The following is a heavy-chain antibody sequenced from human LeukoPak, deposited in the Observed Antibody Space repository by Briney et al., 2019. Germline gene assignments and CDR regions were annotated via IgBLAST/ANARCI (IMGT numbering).Heavy chain of an antibody. J-gene: IGHJ6*02. V-gene: IGHV3-23*01. D-gene: IGHD6-13*01. CDR3: AKAGGYSSSWYKESYYYYGMDV. CDR2: ISGSGGST. CDR1: GSTFSSYA. Sequence: GGSLRLSCAASGSTFSSYAMSWVRQAPGKGLEWVSAISGSGGSTYYADSVKGRFTISRDNSKNTLYLQMNSLRAGDTAVYYCAKAGGYSSSWYKESYYYYGMDVWGQGTTVTVSS.